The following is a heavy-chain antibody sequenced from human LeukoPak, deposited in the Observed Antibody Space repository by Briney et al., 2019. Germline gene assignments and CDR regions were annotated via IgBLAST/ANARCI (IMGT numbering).Heavy chain of an antibody. D-gene: IGHD4/OR15-4a*01. J-gene: IGHJ3*02. CDR2: IYTSGST. CDR3: AREGARDAFDI. V-gene: IGHV4-61*02. Sequence: PSETLSLTCTVSGGSISSGSYYWGWIRQPAGKGLEWIGRIYTSGSTNYNPSLKSRVTLSVDTSKTQFSLKLSSVTAADTAVYYCAREGARDAFDIWGQGTMVTVSS. CDR1: GGSISSGSYY.